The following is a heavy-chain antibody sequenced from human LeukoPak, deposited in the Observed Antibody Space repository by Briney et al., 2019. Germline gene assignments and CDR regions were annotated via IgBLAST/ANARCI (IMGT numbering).Heavy chain of an antibody. D-gene: IGHD1-1*01. J-gene: IGHJ3*02. CDR2: ISSSSSVL. CDR1: GFTFSSYS. Sequence: GSLRLSCEASGFTFSSYSMNWVRQAPGKGLEWVSYISSSSSVLHYADSVKGRFTISRDNAKKSLYLQMNSLRDEDTAVYYCVRETMYAFDMWGQGTIVTVSS. V-gene: IGHV3-48*02. CDR3: VRETMYAFDM.